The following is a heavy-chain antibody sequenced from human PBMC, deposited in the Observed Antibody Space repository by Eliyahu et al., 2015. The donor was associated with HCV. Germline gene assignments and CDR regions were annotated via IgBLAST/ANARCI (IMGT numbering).Heavy chain of an antibody. V-gene: IGHV3-7*03. J-gene: IGHJ4*02. Sequence: EVQLVESGGGLVQPGGSLRLSCAASGFTFSTYWMHWVRQGPGKGLGWVANINQDGSKIYYVDSVKGRFTISRDNAKNSLYLQMNSLRAEDTAVYYCARALAGVDSAWGQGTLVTVSA. CDR1: GFTFSTYW. D-gene: IGHD3-22*01. CDR3: ARALAGVDSA. CDR2: INQDGSKI.